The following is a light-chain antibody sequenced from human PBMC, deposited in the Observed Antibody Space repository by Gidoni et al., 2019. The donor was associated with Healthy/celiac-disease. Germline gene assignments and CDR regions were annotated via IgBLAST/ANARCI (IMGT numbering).Light chain of an antibody. CDR3: QQSSSTPRT. V-gene: IGKV1-39*01. CDR1: QSSSSY. Sequence: DIQMTQSPPSLSASVGDRVTLTCRATQSSSSYLNWYQQKPGKAPKLLIYAASSLQSGVPSRFSGSGSGTDFTLTISSLQPEDFATYYCQQSSSTPRTFGQGTKVEIK. CDR2: AAS. J-gene: IGKJ1*01.